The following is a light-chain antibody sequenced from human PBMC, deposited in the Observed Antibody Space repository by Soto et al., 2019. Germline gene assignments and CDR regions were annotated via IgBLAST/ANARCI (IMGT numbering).Light chain of an antibody. Sequence: EIVMTQSPATLSVSPGERATFSCRASQSVSSYLAWYQHKPGQAPRLLIYDASNRATGIPARFSGSGSGTDFTLTISSLEPEDFAVYYCQQRSNWPWTFGQGTKVDIK. CDR1: QSVSSY. CDR3: QQRSNWPWT. CDR2: DAS. J-gene: IGKJ1*01. V-gene: IGKV3-11*01.